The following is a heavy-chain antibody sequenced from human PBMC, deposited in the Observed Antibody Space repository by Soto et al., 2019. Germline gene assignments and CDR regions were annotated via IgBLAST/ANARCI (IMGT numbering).Heavy chain of an antibody. Sequence: QLVASGGGVVQPGRSLTLSCAASGFTLDSYAMNWVRQAPGKGLEWVAVISYDGKNIYYRDSVKGRFTISKDDSKNTLFLRLSSLTPEDTAMYYCARDYGALPADRSQFWVQGTQVTVSS. D-gene: IGHD4-17*01. CDR3: ARDYGALPADRSQF. V-gene: IGHV3-30*03. CDR2: ISYDGKNI. CDR1: GFTLDSYA. J-gene: IGHJ1*01.